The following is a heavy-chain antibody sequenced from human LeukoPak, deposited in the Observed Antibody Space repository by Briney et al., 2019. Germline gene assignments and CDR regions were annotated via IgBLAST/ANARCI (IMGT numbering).Heavy chain of an antibody. V-gene: IGHV5-51*01. CDR3: ARLLAAPYYINF. D-gene: IGHD6-25*01. J-gene: IGHJ4*02. CDR1: GYKFTNYW. Sequence: GESLKISCKGSGYKFTNYWIAWVRQLPGQGLGGLGIIYPRDSDTRYSPSFQGQVSISVDTSIDTASLQWSSVKASDTAMYYCARLLAAPYYINFWGQGTLVTVSS. CDR2: IYPRDSDT.